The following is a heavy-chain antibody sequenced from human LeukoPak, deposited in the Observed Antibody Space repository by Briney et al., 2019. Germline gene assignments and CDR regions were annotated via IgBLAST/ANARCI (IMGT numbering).Heavy chain of an antibody. CDR1: GFTFSSYE. CDR3: ARDTNGDGWFDP. CDR2: ISSSGSTV. Sequence: GGSLRLSCAASGFTFSSYEMNWVRQAPGKGLEWVSYISSSGSTVYYADSVKGRFTISRDNAKNSLYLQMNSLRAEDTSVYYCARDTNGDGWFDPWGQGALVTVSS. V-gene: IGHV3-48*03. J-gene: IGHJ5*02. D-gene: IGHD4-17*01.